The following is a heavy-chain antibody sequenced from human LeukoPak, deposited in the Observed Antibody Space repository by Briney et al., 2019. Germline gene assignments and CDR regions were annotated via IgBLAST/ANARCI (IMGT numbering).Heavy chain of an antibody. Sequence: ASVKVSCKASGYTFTSYYMHWVRQAPGQGLEWMGIINPSGGSTSYAQKFQGRVTMTRDMSTSTVYMELSSLRSDDTAVYYCARDWNDSDRAYYFDYWGQGTLVTVSS. V-gene: IGHV1-46*01. D-gene: IGHD1-1*01. CDR1: GYTFTSYY. CDR2: INPSGGST. CDR3: ARDWNDSDRAYYFDY. J-gene: IGHJ4*02.